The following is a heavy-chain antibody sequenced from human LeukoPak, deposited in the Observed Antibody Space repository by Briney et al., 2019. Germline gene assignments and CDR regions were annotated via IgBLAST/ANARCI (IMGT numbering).Heavy chain of an antibody. CDR1: GFTFSSYG. CDR3: VAYCSSTSCPDP. Sequence: GRSLRLSCAASGFTFSSYGMHWVRQAPGKGLEWVAVISYDGSNKYYADSVKGRFTISRDNSKNTLYLQMNSLRAEDTAVYYCVAYCSSTSCPDPGGQGTLVTVSS. D-gene: IGHD2-2*01. V-gene: IGHV3-30*03. CDR2: ISYDGSNK. J-gene: IGHJ4*02.